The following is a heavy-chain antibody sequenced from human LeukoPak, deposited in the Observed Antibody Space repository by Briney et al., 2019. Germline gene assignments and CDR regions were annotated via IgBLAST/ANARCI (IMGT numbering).Heavy chain of an antibody. V-gene: IGHV1-69*05. J-gene: IGHJ6*03. CDR2: IIPIFGTA. Sequence: SVKVSCKASVGTFSSYAISWVRQAPGQGVEWMGGIIPIFGTANYAQKLQGRVTITTDESTSTAYMELSSLRSEDTAVYYCARNYDFWSGYSKAYYYYMDVWGKGTTVTVSS. CDR1: VGTFSSYA. CDR3: ARNYDFWSGYSKAYYYYMDV. D-gene: IGHD3-3*01.